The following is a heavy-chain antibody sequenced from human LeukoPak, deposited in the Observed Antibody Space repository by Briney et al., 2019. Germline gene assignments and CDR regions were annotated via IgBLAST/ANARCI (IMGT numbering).Heavy chain of an antibody. CDR1: GFTFNTYY. Sequence: PGGSLRLSCAASGFTFNTYYMTWVRQAPGKGLEWVANINQDGSEKNYVGSVKGRFTISRDNAKNSLYLQMNSLRAEDTAVYYCAKTTYYDFRSDYPEYYFDYWGQGTLVTVSS. CDR2: INQDGSEK. V-gene: IGHV3-7*03. D-gene: IGHD3-3*01. J-gene: IGHJ4*02. CDR3: AKTTYYDFRSDYPEYYFDY.